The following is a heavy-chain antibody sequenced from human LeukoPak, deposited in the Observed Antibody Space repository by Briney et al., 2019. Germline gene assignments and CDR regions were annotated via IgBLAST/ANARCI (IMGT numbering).Heavy chain of an antibody. V-gene: IGHV1-69*06. CDR3: AREPAPIATRLAYWFDP. J-gene: IGHJ5*02. Sequence: GASVKVSCKASGGTFSSYGISWVRQAPGQGLEWMGRIIPIFGTADYAQKFQGRVTITADKSTSTAYMELSSLRSEDTAMYYCAREPAPIATRLAYWFDPWGQGTLVTVSP. CDR2: IIPIFGTA. CDR1: GGTFSSYG. D-gene: IGHD6-6*01.